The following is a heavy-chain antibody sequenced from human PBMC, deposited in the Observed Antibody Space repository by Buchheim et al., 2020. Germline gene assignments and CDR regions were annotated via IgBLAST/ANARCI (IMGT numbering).Heavy chain of an antibody. CDR1: GGSISSGSYY. D-gene: IGHD3-22*01. CDR2: IYTSGRT. Sequence: QVQLQESGPGLVKPSQTLSLTCTVSGGSISSGSYYWSWIRQPAGKGLEWNGRIYTSGRTNYNPSRKSRVTISVDTFKNQFSLKLSSVTAADTAVYYCARGYYDSSGYFQGFDYWGQGTL. J-gene: IGHJ4*02. CDR3: ARGYYDSSGYFQGFDY. V-gene: IGHV4-61*02.